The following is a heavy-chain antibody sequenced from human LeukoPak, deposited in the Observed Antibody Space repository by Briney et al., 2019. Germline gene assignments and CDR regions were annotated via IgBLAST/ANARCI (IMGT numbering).Heavy chain of an antibody. J-gene: IGHJ4*02. D-gene: IGHD2-2*01. Sequence: KSSETLSLTCAVYGGSFSGYYWSWIRQPPGKGLEWIGEINHSGSTNYNPSLKSRVTISVDTSKNQFSLKLSSVTAADPAVYYCAREMAYCISTSCFDFDYWGQGTLVTVSS. CDR3: AREMAYCISTSCFDFDY. CDR2: INHSGST. CDR1: GGSFSGYY. V-gene: IGHV4-34*01.